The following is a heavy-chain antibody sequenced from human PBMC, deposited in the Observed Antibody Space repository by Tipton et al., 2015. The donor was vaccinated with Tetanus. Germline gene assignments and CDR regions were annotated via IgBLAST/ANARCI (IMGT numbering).Heavy chain of an antibody. V-gene: IGHV5-51*01. J-gene: IGHJ5*02. D-gene: IGHD3-10*01. CDR3: ARLPKHYSASGST. CDR1: GHNSRSYW. Sequence: VQLVQSGPEVKKPGESLKISCKVSGHNSRSYWVSWVRQMPGKGLEWMGIIYPGDSDATYNPSFQGQVTISADKSISTAYLQWTSLKPSDTAIYFCARLPKHYSASGSTWGQGTLVTVSS. CDR2: IYPGDSDA.